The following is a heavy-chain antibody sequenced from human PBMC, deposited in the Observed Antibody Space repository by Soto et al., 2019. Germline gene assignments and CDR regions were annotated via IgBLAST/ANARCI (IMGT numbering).Heavy chain of an antibody. J-gene: IGHJ3*02. V-gene: IGHV3-30*18. CDR3: AKEELEQWLVTHDAFDI. CDR2: ISYDGSNK. CDR1: GFTFSSYG. D-gene: IGHD6-19*01. Sequence: GGSLRLSCAASGFTFSSYGMHWVRQAPGKGLEWVAVISYDGSNKYYADSVKGRFTISRDNSKNTLYLQMNSLRAEDTAVYYCAKEELEQWLVTHDAFDIWGQGTMVTVSS.